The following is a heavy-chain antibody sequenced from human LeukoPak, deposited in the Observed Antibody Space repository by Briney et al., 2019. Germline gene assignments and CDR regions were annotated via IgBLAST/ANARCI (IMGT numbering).Heavy chain of an antibody. V-gene: IGHV4-61*02. D-gene: IGHD3-22*01. J-gene: IGHJ3*02. CDR1: GGSISSGSYY. CDR2: IYTSGST. Sequence: PSQTLSLTCTVSGGSISSGSYYWSWIRQPAGKGLEWIGRIYTSGSTNYNPSLKSRVTMSVDTSKNQFSLKLSSVTAADTAVYYCARHPDYYDSSGAFDIWGQGTMVTVSS. CDR3: ARHPDYYDSSGAFDI.